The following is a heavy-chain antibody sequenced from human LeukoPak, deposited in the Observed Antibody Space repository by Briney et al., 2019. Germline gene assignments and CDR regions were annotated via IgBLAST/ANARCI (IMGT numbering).Heavy chain of an antibody. Sequence: SETLSLTCAVYGGSFSGYYWSWIRQPPGKGLEWIGESNHSGSTNYNPSLKSRVTISVDTSKNQFSLKLSSVTAADTAVYYCARGGSSSWPQTGYYYYGMDVWGQGTTVTVSS. CDR3: ARGGSSSWPQTGYYYYGMDV. CDR2: SNHSGST. J-gene: IGHJ6*02. D-gene: IGHD6-13*01. CDR1: GGSFSGYY. V-gene: IGHV4-34*01.